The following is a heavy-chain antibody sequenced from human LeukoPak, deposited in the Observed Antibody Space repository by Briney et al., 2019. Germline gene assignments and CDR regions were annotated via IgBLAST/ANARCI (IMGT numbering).Heavy chain of an antibody. V-gene: IGHV3-30*02. D-gene: IGHD3-16*01. CDR1: GFTFTTYG. CDR2: IRDDGSNV. CDR3: AKDERGNFDY. J-gene: IGHJ4*02. Sequence: PGGSLRLSCATSGFTFTTYGMNWVRQTPGKGLEWVAFIRDDGSNVNYADSVKGRFTISRDISKTRLYLQMNSLRAEDTAVYYCAKDERGNFDYWGQGTLVTVSS.